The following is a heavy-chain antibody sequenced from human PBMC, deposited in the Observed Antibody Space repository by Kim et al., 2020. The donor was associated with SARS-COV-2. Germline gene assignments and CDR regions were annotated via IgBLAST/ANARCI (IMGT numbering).Heavy chain of an antibody. CDR2: IYYSGST. D-gene: IGHD5-12*01. Sequence: SETLSLTCTVSGGSISSYYWSWIRQPPGKGLEWIGYIYYSGSTNYNPSLKSRVTISVDTSKNQFSLKLSSVTAADTAVYYCAGSSGYDTYYYYYGMDVWGQGTTVTVSS. CDR1: GGSISSYY. V-gene: IGHV4-59*13. J-gene: IGHJ6*02. CDR3: AGSSGYDTYYYYYGMDV.